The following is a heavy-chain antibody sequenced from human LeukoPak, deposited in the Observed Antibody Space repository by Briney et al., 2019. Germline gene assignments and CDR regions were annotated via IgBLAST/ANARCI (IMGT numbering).Heavy chain of an antibody. Sequence: GGSLRLSCAASEFSFSSYDMSWVRQTFEKGLEWVSSISGDGVTFYADSVKGRFTISRDKSKNTLYLQMNSLRTDDTAIYYCAKGPNFGSWRAVHYWGQGSLVTVSS. D-gene: IGHD3-10*01. CDR2: ISGDGVT. V-gene: IGHV3-23*01. J-gene: IGHJ4*02. CDR1: EFSFSSYD. CDR3: AKGPNFGSWRAVHY.